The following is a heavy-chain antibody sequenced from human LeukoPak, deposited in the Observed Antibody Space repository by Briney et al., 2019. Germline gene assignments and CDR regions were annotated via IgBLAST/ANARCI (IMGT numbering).Heavy chain of an antibody. D-gene: IGHD6-13*01. CDR2: IDFTSRYI. CDR3: AKVRSSSWYRDAFDI. J-gene: IGHJ3*02. CDR1: GFTFSSYS. Sequence: PGGSLRLSCAASGFTFSSYSMNWVRQAPGKGLEWVSSIDFTSRYIYSADSVKGRFTTSRDNAKNSLDLQMNSLRAEDTAVYYCAKVRSSSWYRDAFDIWGQGTMVTVSS. V-gene: IGHV3-21*04.